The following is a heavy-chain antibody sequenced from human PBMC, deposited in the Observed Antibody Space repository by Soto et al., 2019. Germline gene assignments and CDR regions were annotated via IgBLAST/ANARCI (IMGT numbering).Heavy chain of an antibody. CDR2: IYNSRST. D-gene: IGHD6-13*01. CDR3: ARGADSYSRSWYAAYYFDY. Sequence: HVQLQESGPGLVKPSQTLSLTCTVSGGSISSGGYYWSWIRQPPGKVLDCIGYIYNSRSTYYNPYLKSRVTISVDTSKKQFSLKLSSVTAADTALYYCARGADSYSRSWYAAYYFDYWGQGTLVTVSS. CDR1: GGSISSGGYY. V-gene: IGHV4-31*03. J-gene: IGHJ4*02.